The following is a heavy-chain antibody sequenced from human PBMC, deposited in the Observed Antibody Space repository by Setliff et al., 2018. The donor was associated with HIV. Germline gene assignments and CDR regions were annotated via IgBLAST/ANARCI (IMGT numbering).Heavy chain of an antibody. D-gene: IGHD1-1*01. CDR1: GDSISSHD. J-gene: IGHJ1*01. Sequence: PSETLSLTCTVPGDSISSHDWSWIRQPPGKGLEWIGYISYSGSTNYNPSLKSRVTLSVKTSKNQFSLKLNSVTAADTAVYYCARDSNAPYFHHWGQGTLVTVSS. CDR2: ISYSGST. CDR3: ARDSNAPYFHH. V-gene: IGHV4-59*11.